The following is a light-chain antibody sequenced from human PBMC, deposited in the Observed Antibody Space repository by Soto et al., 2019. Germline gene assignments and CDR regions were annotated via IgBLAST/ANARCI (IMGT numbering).Light chain of an antibody. Sequence: EIVLTQSPATLSLSPGERVTLSCRASQSVSSYLAWYQQKPGQAPRLLIYDASNMATGIPARFSGSGSGTDFTLTISSREPEDFAVYYCQQRSNWPQVTFGGGTKVEIK. CDR3: QQRSNWPQVT. CDR2: DAS. J-gene: IGKJ4*01. CDR1: QSVSSY. V-gene: IGKV3-11*01.